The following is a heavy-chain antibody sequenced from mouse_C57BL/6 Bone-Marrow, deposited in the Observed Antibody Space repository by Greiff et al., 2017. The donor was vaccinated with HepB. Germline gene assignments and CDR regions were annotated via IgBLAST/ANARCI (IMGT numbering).Heavy chain of an antibody. Sequence: VKLVESGPELVKPGASVKLSCKASGYTFTSYDINWVKQRPGQGLEWSGWIYPRDGSTKYNEKFKGKATLTVDTSSSTAYMELHSLTSEDSAVYFCARRWLLPYWYFDVWGTGTTVTVSS. CDR2: IYPRDGST. D-gene: IGHD2-3*01. J-gene: IGHJ1*03. CDR3: ARRWLLPYWYFDV. CDR1: GYTFTSYD. V-gene: IGHV1-85*01.